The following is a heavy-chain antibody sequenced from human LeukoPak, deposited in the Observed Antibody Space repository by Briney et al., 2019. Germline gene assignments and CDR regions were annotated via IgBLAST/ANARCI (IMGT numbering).Heavy chain of an antibody. CDR2: ISSSGSTI. CDR3: ARDTGYSYGARVYYYYGMDV. V-gene: IGHV3-11*04. CDR1: GFTFSDYY. Sequence: GGSLRLSCAASGFTFSDYYMSWIRQAPGKGLEWVSYISSSGSTIYYADSVKGRFTISRGNAENSLYLQMNSLRAEDTAVYYCARDTGYSYGARVYYYYGMDVWGQGTTVTVSS. J-gene: IGHJ6*02. D-gene: IGHD5-18*01.